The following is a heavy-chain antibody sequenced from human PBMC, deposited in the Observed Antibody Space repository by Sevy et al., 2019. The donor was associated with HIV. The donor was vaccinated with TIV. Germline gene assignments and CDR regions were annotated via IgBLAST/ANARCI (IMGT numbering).Heavy chain of an antibody. J-gene: IGHJ6*02. CDR3: ARVRRGMDV. V-gene: IGHV4-34*01. CDR1: GGSFSGYY. Sequence: SETLSLTCAVYGGSFSGYYWSWIRQPPGKGLEWIGEINRSGSTNYNPSLKSRVTVSVDTSKNQFSLKLSSVTAADTAVYYCARVRRGMDVWGQGTTVTVSS. CDR2: INRSGST.